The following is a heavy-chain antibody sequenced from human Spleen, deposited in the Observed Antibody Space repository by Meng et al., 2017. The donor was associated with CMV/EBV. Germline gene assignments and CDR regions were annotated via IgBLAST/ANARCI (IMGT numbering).Heavy chain of an antibody. CDR1: DSSISSHYF. V-gene: IGHV4-38-2*02. D-gene: IGHD4-23*01. J-gene: IGHJ4*02. CDR3: AREIYGGNLPY. CDR2: ISHSGYA. Sequence: SETLSLTCTVSDSSISSHYFWAWIRQPPEEGLEWIGTISHSGYAYYNPSLMSRVTMSIDTSKSQFSLRVDSVTAADTAVYYCAREIYGGNLPYWGQGTLVTVSS.